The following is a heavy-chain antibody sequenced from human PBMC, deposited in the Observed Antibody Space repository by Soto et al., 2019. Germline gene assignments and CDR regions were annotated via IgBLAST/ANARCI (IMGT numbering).Heavy chain of an antibody. CDR3: AHTDEPRSIAAAGPRGWFDP. V-gene: IGHV2-5*02. CDR2: FYWDDDK. CDR1: GFSLSTSGVG. J-gene: IGHJ5*02. Sequence: QITLKESGPTLVKPTQTLTLTCTFSGFSLSTSGVGVGWIRQPPGKALEWLHLFYWDDDKRYSPSLKSRLTITKDTSKNQVVLTMTNMDPVDTATYYCAHTDEPRSIAAAGPRGWFDPWGQGTLVTVSS. D-gene: IGHD6-13*01.